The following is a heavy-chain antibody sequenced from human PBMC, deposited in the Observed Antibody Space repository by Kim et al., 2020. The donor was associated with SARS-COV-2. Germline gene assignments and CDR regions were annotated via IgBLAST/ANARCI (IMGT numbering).Heavy chain of an antibody. D-gene: IGHD3-22*01. Sequence: SLKMRVTISVDTSKNQFSLKLSSVTAADTAVYYCARTRITMIVVVTHFDYWGQGTLVTVSS. CDR3: ARTRITMIVVVTHFDY. J-gene: IGHJ4*02. V-gene: IGHV4-31*02.